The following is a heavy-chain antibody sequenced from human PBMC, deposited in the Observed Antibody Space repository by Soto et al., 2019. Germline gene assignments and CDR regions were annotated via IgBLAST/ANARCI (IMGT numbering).Heavy chain of an antibody. Sequence: QVQLVQSGAEEKKPGASVKVSCKASGYTFTSYAMHWVRQAPGQRLEWMGWINAGNGNTKYSQKFQGRVTITRDTSASTVYMELSSLRSEDTAEYYCARVSGLYFLDYWGQGTLVTVSS. J-gene: IGHJ4*02. CDR3: ARVSGLYFLDY. CDR2: INAGNGNT. D-gene: IGHD6-19*01. CDR1: GYTFTSYA. V-gene: IGHV1-3*05.